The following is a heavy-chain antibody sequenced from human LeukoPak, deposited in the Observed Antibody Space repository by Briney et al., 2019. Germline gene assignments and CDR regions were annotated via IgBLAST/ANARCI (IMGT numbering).Heavy chain of an antibody. Sequence: AGGSLSLSCAPSVFPCTIYAMTWVGQAPGRGLEGVSSSSNSGSSTYYADSVKGRFTISRDNSKNTLYLQMSSLRAEDTAVYYWANTMVRGSYNMDVWGQGTTVTVSS. CDR2: SSNSGSST. V-gene: IGHV3-23*01. J-gene: IGHJ6*02. D-gene: IGHD3-10*01. CDR1: VFPCTIYA. CDR3: ANTMVRGSYNMDV.